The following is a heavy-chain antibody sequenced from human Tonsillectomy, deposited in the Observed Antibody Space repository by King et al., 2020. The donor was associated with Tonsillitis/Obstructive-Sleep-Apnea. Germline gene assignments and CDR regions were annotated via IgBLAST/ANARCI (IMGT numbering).Heavy chain of an antibody. CDR1: GGSISSSSYY. CDR3: ASQLLTTVTYFDY. J-gene: IGHJ4*02. V-gene: IGHV4-39*01. D-gene: IGHD4-17*01. CDR2: IYYSGST. Sequence: VQLQESGPGLVKPSETLSLTCTVSGGSISSSSYYWGWIRQPPGKGLEWIGSIYYSGSTYYNPPLKGRVTISVDTSKNQFSLKLSSVTAADTAVYYCASQLLTTVTYFDYWGQGTLVTVSS.